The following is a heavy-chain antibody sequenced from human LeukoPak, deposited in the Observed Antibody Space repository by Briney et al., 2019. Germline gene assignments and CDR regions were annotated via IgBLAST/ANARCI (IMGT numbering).Heavy chain of an antibody. V-gene: IGHV1-18*01. CDR2: ISAYNGNT. J-gene: IGHJ4*02. D-gene: IGHD3-22*01. CDR3: ARAYYDSSGYYYGPRYYFDY. CDR1: GYTFTSYG. Sequence: ASVKVSCKASGYTFTSYGISWVRQAPGQGLEWMGWISAYNGNTNYAQKLQGRVTMTTDTSTSTAYMELRSLRSDDTAVYYCARAYYDSSGYYYGPRYYFDYWGQGTLVTVSS.